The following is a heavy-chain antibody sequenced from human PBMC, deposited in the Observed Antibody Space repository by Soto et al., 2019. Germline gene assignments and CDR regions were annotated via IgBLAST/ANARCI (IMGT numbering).Heavy chain of an antibody. J-gene: IGHJ5*02. CDR3: AREDCSGGSCYSGVWFDP. CDR1: GYTFTSYA. Sequence: QVQLVQSGAEVKKPGASVKVSCKASGYTFTSYAMHWVRQAPGQRLEWMGWINAGNGNTKYSQKFQGRVTITRDTSASTAYMELSSLRSEDTAVYYCAREDCSGGSCYSGVWFDPWGQGTLVTVSS. CDR2: INAGNGNT. V-gene: IGHV1-3*01. D-gene: IGHD2-15*01.